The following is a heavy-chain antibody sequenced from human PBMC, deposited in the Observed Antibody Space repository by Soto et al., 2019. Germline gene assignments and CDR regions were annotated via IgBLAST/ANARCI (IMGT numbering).Heavy chain of an antibody. CDR2: IPNNGSP. V-gene: IGHV4-61*01. CDR1: GGSVRTGSYN. J-gene: IGHJ5*02. CDR3: ARIGWGGES. Sequence: SETLSLTCVVSGGSVRTGSYNWVWIRHPPGRGLEWIGFIPNNGSPDYNPSLKSRVVVSIDRSKNQYSLKVNSVTAADTAVYFCARIGWGGESWGQGTLVTVSS. D-gene: IGHD7-27*01.